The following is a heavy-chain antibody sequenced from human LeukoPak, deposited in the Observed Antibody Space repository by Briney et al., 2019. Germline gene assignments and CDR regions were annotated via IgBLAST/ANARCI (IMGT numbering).Heavy chain of an antibody. J-gene: IGHJ5*02. V-gene: IGHV4-39*07. CDR3: ARVRSPQQLGSFGFDP. D-gene: IGHD6-13*01. CDR1: GGSVSSGSYY. Sequence: PSETLSLTCTVSGGSVSSGSYYWSWIRQPPGKGLEWIGEINHSGSTNYNPSLKSRVTISVDTSKNQFSLKLSSVTAADTAVYYCARVRSPQQLGSFGFDPWGQGTLVTVSS. CDR2: INHSGST.